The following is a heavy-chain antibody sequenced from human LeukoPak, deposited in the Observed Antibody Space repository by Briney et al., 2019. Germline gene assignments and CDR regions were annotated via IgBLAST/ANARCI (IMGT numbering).Heavy chain of an antibody. V-gene: IGHV3-7*01. CDR1: GFTFSDYW. J-gene: IGHJ4*02. CDR2: IKQDGSES. D-gene: IGHD1-26*01. Sequence: PGGSLRLSCAAAGFTFSDYWVAWVRQFRGQGLEWVANIKQDGSESYYVDSVKCRFTISRDNAKQSLYLDMDSLRVEDTAVYYCARVGAWDLQRVFDHWGQGALVTVSS. CDR3: ARVGAWDLQRVFDH.